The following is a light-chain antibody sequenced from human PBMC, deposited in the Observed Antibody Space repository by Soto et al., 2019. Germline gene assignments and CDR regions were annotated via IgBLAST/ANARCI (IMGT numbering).Light chain of an antibody. CDR1: SGSIASNS. Sequence: NFMLTQPHSVSESPGKTVTISCTRSSGSIASNSVQWYQQRPGSSPTTVIYEDNQRPSGVPDRFSGSIDSSSNSASLTISGLKTEDEADYYCQSCDSSNHVVFGGGTKVAVL. J-gene: IGLJ2*01. CDR2: EDN. CDR3: QSCDSSNHVV. V-gene: IGLV6-57*01.